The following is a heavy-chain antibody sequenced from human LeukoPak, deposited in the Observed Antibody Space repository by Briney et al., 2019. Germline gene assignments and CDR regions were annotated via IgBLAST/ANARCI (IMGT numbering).Heavy chain of an antibody. CDR3: ARSVSGYDILTGYYASAFDP. Sequence: SETLSLTCTVSGGSISSYYWSWIRQPPGKGLEWIGYIYYSGSTNYNPSLKSRVTISVDTSKNQFSLKLSSVTAADTAVHYCARSVSGYDILTGYYASAFDPWGQGTLVTVSS. D-gene: IGHD3-9*01. CDR2: IYYSGST. V-gene: IGHV4-59*08. CDR1: GGSISSYY. J-gene: IGHJ5*02.